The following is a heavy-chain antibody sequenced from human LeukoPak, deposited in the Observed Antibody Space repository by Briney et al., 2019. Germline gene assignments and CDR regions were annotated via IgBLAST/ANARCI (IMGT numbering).Heavy chain of an antibody. CDR1: GFSFNTYT. CDR2: ISSSSSYI. V-gene: IGHV3-21*01. Sequence: PGGSLRLSCAASGFSFNTYTMRWVRQAPGKGLEWVSSISSSSSYIYYADSVKGRFTISRDNAKNSLYLQMNSLRAEDTAVYYCARDKFQGWFDPWGQGTLVTVSS. CDR3: ARDKFQGWFDP. J-gene: IGHJ5*02.